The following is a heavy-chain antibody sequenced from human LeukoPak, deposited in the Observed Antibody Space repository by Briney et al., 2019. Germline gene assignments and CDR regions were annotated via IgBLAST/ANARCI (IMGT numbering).Heavy chain of an antibody. CDR1: GFTFSSYW. CDR3: ARDSRIAAVDY. CDR2: INSDGSST. D-gene: IGHD6-13*01. J-gene: IGHJ4*02. Sequence: GGSLRLSCSASGFTFSSYWMHWVRQAPGKGLVWVSRINSDGSSTSYADSVKGRFTISRDNAKNTLYLQMNSLRAEDTAVYYCARDSRIAAVDYWGQGTLVTVSS. V-gene: IGHV3-74*01.